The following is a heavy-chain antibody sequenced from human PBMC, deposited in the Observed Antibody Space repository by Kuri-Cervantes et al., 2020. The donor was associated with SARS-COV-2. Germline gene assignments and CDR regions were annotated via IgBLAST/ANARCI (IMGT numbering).Heavy chain of an antibody. D-gene: IGHD2-15*01. CDR1: GFTFSSYS. CDR3: SRGRQWGQDN. J-gene: IGHJ4*02. Sequence: GESLKISCAASGFTFSSYSMNWVRQAPGKGLEWVSYISSSSSTIYYADSVKGRFTISRDNAKNSLYLQMNSLRAEDTAVYYCSRGRQWGQDNWGQGTLVTVSS. V-gene: IGHV3-48*01. CDR2: ISSSSSTI.